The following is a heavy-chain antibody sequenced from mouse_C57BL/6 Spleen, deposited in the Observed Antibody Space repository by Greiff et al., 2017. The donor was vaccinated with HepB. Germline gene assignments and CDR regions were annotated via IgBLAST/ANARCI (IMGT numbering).Heavy chain of an antibody. V-gene: IGHV1-82*01. Sequence: VQLQQSGPELVKPGASVKISCKASGYAFSSSWMNWVKQRPGKGLEWIGRIYPGDGDTNYNGKFKGKATLTADKSSSTAYMQLSSLTSEDSAVYFCARGILRYFDVWGTGTTVTVSS. CDR2: IYPGDGDT. J-gene: IGHJ1*03. CDR3: ARGILRYFDV. D-gene: IGHD1-1*01. CDR1: GYAFSSSW.